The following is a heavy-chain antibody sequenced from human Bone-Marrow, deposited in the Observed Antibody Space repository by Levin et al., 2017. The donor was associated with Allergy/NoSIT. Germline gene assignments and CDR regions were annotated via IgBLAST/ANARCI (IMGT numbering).Heavy chain of an antibody. V-gene: IGHV4-39*01. CDR2: IYYSGST. Sequence: PSETLSLTCTVSGGSISSSSYYWGWIRQPPGKGLEWIGSIYYSGSTYYNPSLKSRVTISVDTSKNQFSLKLSSVTAADTAVYYCARLTMVQGVIITNAFDIWGQGTMVTVSS. CDR3: ARLTMVQGVIITNAFDI. J-gene: IGHJ3*02. CDR1: GGSISSSSYY. D-gene: IGHD3-10*01.